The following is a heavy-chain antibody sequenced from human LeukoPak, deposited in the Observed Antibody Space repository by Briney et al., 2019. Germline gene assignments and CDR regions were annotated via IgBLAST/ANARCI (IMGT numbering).Heavy chain of an antibody. CDR2: SYYSGST. CDR1: GGSISSYY. J-gene: IGHJ6*03. Sequence: SETMSLTCTVSGGSISSYYWSWIRQPPGKGLEWIGYSYYSGSTNYKPSLKSRVTISVDTSKNQFSLKLSSVTAADTAVYYCARGGYSYGFGDYYYYMDVWGKGTTVTVSS. D-gene: IGHD5-18*01. CDR3: ARGGYSYGFGDYYYYMDV. V-gene: IGHV4-59*01.